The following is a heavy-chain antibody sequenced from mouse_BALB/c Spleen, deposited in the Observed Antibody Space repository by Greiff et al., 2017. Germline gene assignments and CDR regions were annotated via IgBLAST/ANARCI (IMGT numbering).Heavy chain of an antibody. J-gene: IGHJ3*01. Sequence: VQLQQSGPELVKPGASVKMSCKASGYTFTSYVMHWVKQKPGQGLEWIGYINPYNDGTKYNEKFKGKATLTSDKSSSTAYMELSSLTSEDSAVYYCARTGRLAWFAYWGQGTLVTVSA. CDR3: ARTGRLAWFAY. CDR1: GYTFTSYV. V-gene: IGHV1-14*01. CDR2: INPYNDGT.